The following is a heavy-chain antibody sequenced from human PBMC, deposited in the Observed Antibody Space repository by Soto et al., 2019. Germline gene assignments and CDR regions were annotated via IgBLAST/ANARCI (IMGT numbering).Heavy chain of an antibody. CDR3: AKTGLPGYSSYYYYGMDV. V-gene: IGHV3-23*01. CDR1: GFTFSSYA. Sequence: GGSLRLSCAPSGFTFSSYAMSWVRQAPGKGLEWVSAISGSGGSTYYADSVKGRFTISRDNSKNTLYLQMNSLRAEDTAVYYCAKTGLPGYSSYYYYGMDVWGQGTTVTVSS. CDR2: ISGSGGST. J-gene: IGHJ6*02. D-gene: IGHD6-13*01.